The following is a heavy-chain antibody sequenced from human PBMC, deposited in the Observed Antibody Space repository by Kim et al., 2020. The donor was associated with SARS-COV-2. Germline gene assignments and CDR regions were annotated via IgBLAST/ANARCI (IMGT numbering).Heavy chain of an antibody. CDR3: ARHTVEMATLDHFDY. V-gene: IGHV3-11*04. D-gene: IGHD5-12*01. J-gene: IGHJ4*02. Sequence: SVRGRFTISRDNAKSSLYLQMNSLRDEDTAVYYCARHTVEMATLDHFDYWGQGTLVTVSS.